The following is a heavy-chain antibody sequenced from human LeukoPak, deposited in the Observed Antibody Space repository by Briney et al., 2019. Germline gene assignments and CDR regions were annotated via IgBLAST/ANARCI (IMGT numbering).Heavy chain of an antibody. D-gene: IGHD3-10*01. V-gene: IGHV3-21*01. CDR1: GFTFSSYS. CDR3: ARALLWFGESNYFDY. Sequence: GGSLRLSCAASGFTFSSYSTNWVRQAPGKGLEWVSSISSSSSYIYYADSVKGRFTIPRDNAKNSLYLQMNSLRAEDTAVYYCARALLWFGESNYFDYWGQGTLVTVSS. CDR2: ISSSSSYI. J-gene: IGHJ4*02.